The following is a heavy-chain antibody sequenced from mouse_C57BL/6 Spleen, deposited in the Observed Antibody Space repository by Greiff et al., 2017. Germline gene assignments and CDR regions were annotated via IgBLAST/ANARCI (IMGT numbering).Heavy chain of an antibody. Sequence: VQLKESGAELVRPGASVKLSCTASGFNIKDDYMHWVKQRPEQGLEWIGWIDPENGDTEYASKFQGKATITADPSSNTAYLQLSSLPSEDTAVDYCTTDCGSSPRLAYWGQGTLVTVSA. D-gene: IGHD1-1*01. CDR3: TTDCGSSPRLAY. J-gene: IGHJ3*01. CDR2: IDPENGDT. CDR1: GFNIKDDY. V-gene: IGHV14-4*01.